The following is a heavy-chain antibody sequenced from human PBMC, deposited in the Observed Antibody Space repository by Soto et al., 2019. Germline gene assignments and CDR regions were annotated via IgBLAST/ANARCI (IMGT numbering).Heavy chain of an antibody. V-gene: IGHV3-23*01. CDR2: ITGSGSDT. J-gene: IGHJ4*02. Sequence: EVQLLESGGGLVQPGGSLRLSCAASGFTFNNYAMGWVRQAPGKGLEWVSAITGSGSDTYYLDSVKGRFTISRDNSKNTLFLQVNSLGAEDTAIYYCAKLGSSAWSRHYYFDYWGQGTLVTVSS. CDR3: AKLGSSAWSRHYYFDY. CDR1: GFTFNNYA. D-gene: IGHD3-10*01.